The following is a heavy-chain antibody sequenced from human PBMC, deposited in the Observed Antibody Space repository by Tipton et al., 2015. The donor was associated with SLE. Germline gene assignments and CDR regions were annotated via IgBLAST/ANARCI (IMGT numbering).Heavy chain of an antibody. V-gene: IGHV4-34*01. CDR1: GGSFSGYY. Sequence: LRLSCAVYGGSFSGYYWSWIRQAPGNGLEWIGEINHSGSTNYNPSLKSRVTISVDTSKNQFSLKLRSVTAADTAVYYCARGAAAAGTSFDYWGQGTLVTVSS. CDR3: ARGAAAAGTSFDY. J-gene: IGHJ4*02. D-gene: IGHD6-13*01. CDR2: INHSGST.